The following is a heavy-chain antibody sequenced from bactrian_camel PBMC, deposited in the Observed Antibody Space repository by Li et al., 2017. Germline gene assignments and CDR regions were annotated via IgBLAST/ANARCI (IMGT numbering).Heavy chain of an antibody. CDR2: ICAALGNT. Sequence: QLVESGGGSVRAGGSLRLSCVGYGYDFDQWMGWFRQAPGKEREGVATICAALGNTVYADSVKGRFTVSQDNAKNTVYLQMNDLKPEDTATYYCAADDIEYGGCAYCKLDRKKPFTYWGQGTQVTVS. CDR1: GYDFDQW. CDR3: AADDIEYGGCAYCKLDRKKPFTY. D-gene: IGHD5*01. J-gene: IGHJ4*01. V-gene: IGHV3-3*01.